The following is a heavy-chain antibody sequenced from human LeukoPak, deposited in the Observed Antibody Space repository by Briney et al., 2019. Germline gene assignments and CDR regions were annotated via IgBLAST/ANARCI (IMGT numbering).Heavy chain of an antibody. CDR2: ISSSGSTI. CDR3: AREQWPQRAFDY. J-gene: IGHJ4*02. Sequence: GGSLRLSCAASGFTFSSYEMNWVRQAPGKGLEWVSYISSSGSTIYYADSVKGRFTISRDNSKNTLYLQMNSLRAEDTAVYYCAREQWPQRAFDYWGQGTLVTVSS. V-gene: IGHV3-48*03. CDR1: GFTFSSYE. D-gene: IGHD6-19*01.